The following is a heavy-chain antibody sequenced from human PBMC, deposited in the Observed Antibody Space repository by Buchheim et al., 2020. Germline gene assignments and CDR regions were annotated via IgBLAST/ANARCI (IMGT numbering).Heavy chain of an antibody. CDR1: GGTFSSYA. V-gene: IGHV1-2*02. CDR2: INPKSGYT. CDR3: ARGREYYDSSGY. J-gene: IGHJ4*02. Sequence: QVQLVQSGAEVKKPGSSVKVSCKASGGTFSSYAISWVRQAPGQGLEWMGLINPKSGYTNYSQKFQDRVTMTRDTSISTAYMELRRLRSDDTAMYYCARGREYYDSSGYWGQGTL. D-gene: IGHD3-22*01.